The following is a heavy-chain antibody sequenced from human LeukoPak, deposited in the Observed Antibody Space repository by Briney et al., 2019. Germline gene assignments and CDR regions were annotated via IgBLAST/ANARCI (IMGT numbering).Heavy chain of an antibody. CDR3: AREGGYGIIDF. D-gene: IGHD5-12*01. V-gene: IGHV6-1*01. Sequence: SQTLSLTCAISGASVSSNTAAWNWFRQSPSRGLEWLGRTYYRSKWYDAYELSLKSRISINADTSKNQFSLQLSSVSPEDTAVYFCAREGGYGIIDFWGQGTLVTVSS. CDR1: GASVSSNTAA. CDR2: TYYRSKWYD. J-gene: IGHJ4*02.